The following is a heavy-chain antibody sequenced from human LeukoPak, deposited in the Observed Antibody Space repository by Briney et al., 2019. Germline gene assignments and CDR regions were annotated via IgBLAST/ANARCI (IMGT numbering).Heavy chain of an antibody. CDR2: IWHDGSNK. CDR1: GFTFSRYG. V-gene: IGHV3-33*08. CDR3: ARDRGYTYGHPLDY. D-gene: IGHD5-18*01. J-gene: IGHJ4*02. Sequence: PGGSLRLSCAASGFTFSRYGMHWVRQAPGKGLEWVALIWHDGSNKYYGDSVKDRFTISRDNSKNTLYLQMDSLRDEDTAVYYCARDRGYTYGHPLDYWGQGTLVTVSS.